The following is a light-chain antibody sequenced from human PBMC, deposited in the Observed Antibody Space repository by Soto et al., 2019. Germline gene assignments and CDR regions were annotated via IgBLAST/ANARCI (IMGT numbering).Light chain of an antibody. V-gene: IGKV1-39*01. CDR1: QSIRSY. J-gene: IGKJ4*01. CDR3: QQYNSYSLT. CDR2: AAS. Sequence: DIQMTQSPSTLSASVVDRVTTTCRASQSIRSYVNWYHQKPGTAPRLLIYAASSLQSGVPSRFSGSGSGTDFTLTISSLQPDDVATYYCQQYNSYSLTLGEGTKVDIK.